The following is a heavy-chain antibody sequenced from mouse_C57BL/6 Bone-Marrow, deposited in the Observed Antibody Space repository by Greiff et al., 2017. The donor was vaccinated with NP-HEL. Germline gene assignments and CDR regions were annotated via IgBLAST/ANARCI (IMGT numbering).Heavy chain of an antibody. V-gene: IGHV5-6*01. CDR2: ISSGGSYT. Sequence: EVKLMESGGDLVKPGGSLKLSCAASGFTFSSYGMSWVRQTPDKRLEWVATISSGGSYTYYPDSVKGRFTNSRDNAKNTLYLQMSSLKSEDTAMYYCARQGYYYGSSYVYFDYWGQGTTLTVSS. J-gene: IGHJ2*01. D-gene: IGHD1-1*01. CDR3: ARQGYYYGSSYVYFDY. CDR1: GFTFSSYG.